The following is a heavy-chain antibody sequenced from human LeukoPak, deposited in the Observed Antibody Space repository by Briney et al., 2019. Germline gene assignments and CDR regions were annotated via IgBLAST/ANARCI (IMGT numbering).Heavy chain of an antibody. CDR1: GFTFSRYA. Sequence: GGSLRLSCAGSGFTFSRYAMSWIRQVPGKGLEWVSAISGSGGDIFYTDSVKGRFTIPRDNSKNTLYLQMNSLRAGDTAVYYCAKDRFGSGSPNWFGPWGQGTLVTVSS. CDR2: ISGSGGDI. D-gene: IGHD3-10*01. CDR3: AKDRFGSGSPNWFGP. V-gene: IGHV3-23*01. J-gene: IGHJ5*02.